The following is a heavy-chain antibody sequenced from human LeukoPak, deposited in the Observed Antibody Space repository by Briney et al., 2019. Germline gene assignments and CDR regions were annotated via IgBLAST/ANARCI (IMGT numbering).Heavy chain of an antibody. CDR3: AKSNGYGLVDI. CDR2: IFYSGST. CDR1: GGSISSYY. J-gene: IGHJ3*02. D-gene: IGHD3-10*01. V-gene: IGHV4-39*07. Sequence: PSETLSLTCTVSGGSISSYYWGWIRQPPGKGLEWIGNIFYSGSTYYSPSLKSRVTISLDTSRNQFSLKLNSVTAADTAVYYCAKSNGYGLVDIWGQGTMVTVSS.